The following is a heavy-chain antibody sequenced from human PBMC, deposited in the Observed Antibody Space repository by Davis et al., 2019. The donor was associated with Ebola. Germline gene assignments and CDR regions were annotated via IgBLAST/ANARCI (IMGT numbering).Heavy chain of an antibody. D-gene: IGHD5-12*01. V-gene: IGHV1-3*01. J-gene: IGHJ4*02. CDR2: INAGNGNT. CDR1: GYTFTSYA. Sequence: AASVKVSCKASGYTFTSYAMHWVRQAPGQRLEWMGWINAGNGNTKYSQKFQGRVTITAGESTSTAYMELSSLRSEDTAVYYCARGSASGYDSHYWGQGTLVTVSS. CDR3: ARGSASGYDSHY.